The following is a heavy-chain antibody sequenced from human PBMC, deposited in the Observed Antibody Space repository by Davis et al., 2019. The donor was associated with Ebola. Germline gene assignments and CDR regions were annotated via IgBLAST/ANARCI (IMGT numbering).Heavy chain of an antibody. CDR2: INHSGST. V-gene: IGHV4-34*01. CDR3: GRGRDFWSA. CDR1: GGSFSGYY. Sequence: MPSETLSLTCAVYGGSFSGYYWSWIRQPPGKGLEWIGEINHSGSTNYNPSLKSRVTISVDTSKNQFSLKLSSVTAADTAVYYCGRGRDFWSAWGQGTLVTVSS. J-gene: IGHJ5*02. D-gene: IGHD3-3*01.